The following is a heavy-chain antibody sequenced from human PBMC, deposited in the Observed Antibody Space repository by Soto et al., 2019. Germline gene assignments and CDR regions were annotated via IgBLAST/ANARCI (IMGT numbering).Heavy chain of an antibody. D-gene: IGHD3-22*01. Sequence: PGGSLRLSCAASGFTFISYAMSWVRQAPGKGLEWVSGMSGRVDTTYYADSVNGRFTISRDNSKNTLFLQMNSLRADDTAVYYCAKSTLVVVVIHEFDYWGQGTLVTVS. V-gene: IGHV3-23*01. CDR2: MSGRVDTT. CDR1: GFTFISYA. CDR3: AKSTLVVVVIHEFDY. J-gene: IGHJ4*02.